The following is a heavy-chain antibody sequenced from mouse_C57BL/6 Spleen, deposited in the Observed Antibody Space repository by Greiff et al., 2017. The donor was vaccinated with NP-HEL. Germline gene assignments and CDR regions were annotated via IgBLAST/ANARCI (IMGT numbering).Heavy chain of an antibody. J-gene: IGHJ4*01. D-gene: IGHD2-4*01. V-gene: IGHV1-72*01. Sequence: QVQLQQSGAELVKPGASVKLSCKASGYTFTSYWMHWVKQRPGRGLEWIGRIDPNSGGTKYNEKFKSKATLTVDKPSSTAYMQLSSLTSEDSAVYYCARMITTVNYYAMDYWGQGTSVTVSS. CDR3: ARMITTVNYYAMDY. CDR2: IDPNSGGT. CDR1: GYTFTSYW.